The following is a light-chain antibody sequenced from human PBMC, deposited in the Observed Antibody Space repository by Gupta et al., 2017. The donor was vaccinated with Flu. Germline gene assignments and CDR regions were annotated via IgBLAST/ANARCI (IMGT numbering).Light chain of an antibody. V-gene: IGLV1-44*01. CDR3: ASWDDNLNGGV. CDR1: KSNIGGNA. CDR2: RNN. Sequence: VTISFSGSKSNIGGNAVNWYQQFPGTAPKLLIYRNNQRPSGVPDRFSGSKSGTSASLAISGLQSEDEATYHCASWDDNLNGGVFGGGTKRAVL. J-gene: IGLJ3*02.